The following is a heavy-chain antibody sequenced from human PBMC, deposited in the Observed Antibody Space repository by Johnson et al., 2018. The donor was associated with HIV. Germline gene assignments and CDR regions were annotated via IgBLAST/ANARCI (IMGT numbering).Heavy chain of an antibody. V-gene: IGHV3-66*02. J-gene: IGHJ3*02. CDR2: IYSGGST. D-gene: IGHD3-3*01. Sequence: VQLVESGGGVVQPGGSLRLSCAASGFTVSSNYMSWVRQAPGKGLAWVSVIYSGGSTYYADSVQVRFTISRDNSKNTLYLQMNSLRAEDTAVYYCARAGRPYDFWSGYYSGDAFDIWGQGTMVTVSS. CDR3: ARAGRPYDFWSGYYSGDAFDI. CDR1: GFTVSSNY.